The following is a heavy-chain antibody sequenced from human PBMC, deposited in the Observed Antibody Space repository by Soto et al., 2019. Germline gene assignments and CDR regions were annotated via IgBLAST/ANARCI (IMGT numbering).Heavy chain of an antibody. CDR1: GFTFSSYD. CDR3: ARERKRGGAFDI. V-gene: IGHV3-13*05. J-gene: IGHJ3*02. CDR2: IGTAGDP. Sequence: GGSLRLSCAASGFTFSSYDMHWVRQAPGKGLEWVSAIGTAGDPYYPGSVKGRFTISRENAKNSLYLQMNSLRAGDTAVYYCARERKRGGAFDIWGQGTMVTVSS.